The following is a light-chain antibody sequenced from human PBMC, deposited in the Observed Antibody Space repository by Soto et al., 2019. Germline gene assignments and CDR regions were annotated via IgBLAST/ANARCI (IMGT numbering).Light chain of an antibody. V-gene: IGLV2-14*01. J-gene: IGLJ3*02. CDR1: NSDDGGYDY. CDR2: EVS. Sequence: QSALTQPASVSGSPGQSITISCTGTNSDDGGYDYVSWYQQHPGKAPKLMIYEVSHRPSGVSNRFSGYRSGNTASLTISGLQAEDEADYYCSSYTSSTTLGVFGGGTKLTVL. CDR3: SSYTSSTTLGV.